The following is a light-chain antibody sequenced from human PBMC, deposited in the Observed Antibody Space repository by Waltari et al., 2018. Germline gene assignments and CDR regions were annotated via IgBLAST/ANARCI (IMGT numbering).Light chain of an antibody. J-gene: IGLJ3*02. Sequence: SALTHPASVTGSPVHSITLPCTGTSRHVACYTQVPWYQQTPGKAPKYILYDVSKRPAGVSNRFAGSKSGNTASLTISGLEAEDEADYHCSSYTSSSPGWVFGGGTKLTVL. V-gene: IGLV2-14*01. CDR3: SSYTSSSPGWV. CDR2: DVS. CDR1: SRHVACYTQ.